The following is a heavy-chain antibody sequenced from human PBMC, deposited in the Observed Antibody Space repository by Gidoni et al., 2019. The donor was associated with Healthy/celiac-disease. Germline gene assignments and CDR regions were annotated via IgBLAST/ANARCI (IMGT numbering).Heavy chain of an antibody. CDR3: ARTPAMVRGVNDAFDI. CDR1: GYRFTSYW. J-gene: IGHJ3*02. Sequence: EVQLVQSGAEVKKPGESLKISCKGSGYRFTSYWIGWVRQMPGKGLEWMGIIYPGDSDTRYSPSFQGQVTISADKSISTAYLQWSSLKASDTAMYYCARTPAMVRGVNDAFDIWGQGTMVTVSS. V-gene: IGHV5-51*03. CDR2: IYPGDSDT. D-gene: IGHD3-10*01.